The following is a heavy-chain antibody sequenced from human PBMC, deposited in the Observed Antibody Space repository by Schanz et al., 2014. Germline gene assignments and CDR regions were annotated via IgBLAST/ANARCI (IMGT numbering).Heavy chain of an antibody. D-gene: IGHD5-12*01. V-gene: IGHV1-18*01. J-gene: IGHJ3*02. CDR2: ISTFRNEDT. Sequence: QVQLVQSGAEVKKPGASVRVSCKVSGYAFTTYGISWVRQAPGQGPEFMGWISTFRNEDTNSAQRCQGRLTMTADTATSTANMELRSLRSDDTAVYYCARGGGPEEVFDIWGQGTILTVSS. CDR3: ARGGGPEEVFDI. CDR1: GYAFTTYG.